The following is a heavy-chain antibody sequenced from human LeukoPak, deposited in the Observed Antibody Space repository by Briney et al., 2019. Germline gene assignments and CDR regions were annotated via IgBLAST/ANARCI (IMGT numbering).Heavy chain of an antibody. Sequence: GGSLRLPCAASGFTFSSYAMSWVRQAPGKGLEWVSAISGSGGSTYYADSVKGRFTISRDNSKNTLYLQMNSLRAEDTAVYYCAKTQRYSSRPYDYWGQGTLVTVSS. CDR2: ISGSGGST. CDR1: GFTFSSYA. J-gene: IGHJ4*02. CDR3: AKTQRYSSRPYDY. D-gene: IGHD6-19*01. V-gene: IGHV3-23*01.